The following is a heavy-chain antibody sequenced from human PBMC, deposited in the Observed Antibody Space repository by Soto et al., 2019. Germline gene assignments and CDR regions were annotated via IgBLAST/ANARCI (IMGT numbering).Heavy chain of an antibody. D-gene: IGHD2-21*02. CDR3: ARRYCASDNCPLFYYFVDL. Sequence: GASVKVSCKASGGTFNKFAFSWVRQAPGQGFEWMGGINPVFRSANYAQRFRGRITITADEYTSTVYLYLNDLRSDDTAVYYCARRYCASDNCPLFYYFVDLWGLGTTVTVSS. CDR2: INPVFRSA. J-gene: IGHJ6*02. V-gene: IGHV1-69*13. CDR1: GGTFNKFA.